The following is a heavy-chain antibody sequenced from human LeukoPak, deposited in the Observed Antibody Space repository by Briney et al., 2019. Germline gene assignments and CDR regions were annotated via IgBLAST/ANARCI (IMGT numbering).Heavy chain of an antibody. Sequence: PGGSLRLSCAASGFTFSSYAMHWVHQAPGKGLEWVAVISYDGSNKYYADSVKGRFTISRDNSKNTLYLQMNSLRAEDTAVYYCARDGSSNYYYYYYGMDVWGQGTTVTVSS. D-gene: IGHD4-11*01. CDR3: ARDGSSNYYYYYYGMDV. CDR2: ISYDGSNK. V-gene: IGHV3-30-3*01. CDR1: GFTFSSYA. J-gene: IGHJ6*02.